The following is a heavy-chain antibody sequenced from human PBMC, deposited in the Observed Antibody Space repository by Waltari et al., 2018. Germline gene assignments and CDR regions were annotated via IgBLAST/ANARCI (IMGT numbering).Heavy chain of an antibody. Sequence: EVQLVESGGGLIQPGGSLRLSCAASGFPVSSNYMSWVRQVPGKGLQWLAHIKHDGSETYHVDSVKGRFTISRDNARNSLYLEMDRLRVEDTGVYYCAREGLTEEAAYWGQGTLVTVSS. CDR1: GFPVSSNY. J-gene: IGHJ4*02. V-gene: IGHV3-7*01. D-gene: IGHD4-4*01. CDR2: IKHDGSET. CDR3: AREGLTEEAAY.